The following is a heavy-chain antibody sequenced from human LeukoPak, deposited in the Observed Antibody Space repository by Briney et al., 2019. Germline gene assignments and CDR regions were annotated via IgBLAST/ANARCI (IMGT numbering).Heavy chain of an antibody. D-gene: IGHD6-19*01. CDR2: INHSGST. CDR3: AREGQWQDNWFDP. CDR1: GGSFSGYY. Sequence: MTSETLSLTCAVYGGSFSGYYWSWIRQPPGKGLEWIGEINHSGSTNYNPSLKSRVTISVDTSKNQFSLKLSSVTAADTAVYYCAREGQWQDNWFDPWGQGTLVTVSS. J-gene: IGHJ5*02. V-gene: IGHV4-34*01.